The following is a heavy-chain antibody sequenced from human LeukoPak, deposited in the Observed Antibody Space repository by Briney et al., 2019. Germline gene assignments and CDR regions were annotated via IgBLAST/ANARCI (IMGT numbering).Heavy chain of an antibody. CDR3: RGGSYVGGYDY. D-gene: IGHD1-26*01. V-gene: IGHV4-4*07. J-gene: IGHJ4*02. Sequence: SETLSLTCTVSGGSISSYYWSWIRQPAGKGLEWIGRIYTSGSTYYNPSLKSRVTMSVDTSKNQFSLKLSSVTAADTAVYYCRGGSYVGGYDYWGQGTLVTVSS. CDR2: IYTSGST. CDR1: GGSISSYY.